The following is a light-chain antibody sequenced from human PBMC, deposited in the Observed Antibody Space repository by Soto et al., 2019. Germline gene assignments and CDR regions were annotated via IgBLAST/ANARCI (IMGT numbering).Light chain of an antibody. J-gene: IGKJ1*01. CDR3: QQYGSSPRT. Sequence: EMVMTQSPAILSVSPGESATLSCRASQSVNSNYLAWYQQHPGQPPRLLIYGASNRATGIPDRFSGSGSETDFTLTISRLEPEDFAVYYCQQYGSSPRTFGQGTKVDIK. CDR1: QSVNSNY. V-gene: IGKV3-20*01. CDR2: GAS.